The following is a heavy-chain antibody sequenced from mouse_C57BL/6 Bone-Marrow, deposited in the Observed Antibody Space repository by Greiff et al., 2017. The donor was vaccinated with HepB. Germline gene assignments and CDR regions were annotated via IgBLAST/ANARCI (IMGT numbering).Heavy chain of an antibody. CDR1: GYSITSGYY. V-gene: IGHV3-6*01. CDR3: ASWPITTVVEGWYFDV. CDR2: ISYDGSN. Sequence: EVKLMESGPGLVKPSQSLSLTCSVTGYSITSGYYWNWIRQFPGNKLEWMGYISYDGSNNYNPSLKNRISITRDTSKNQFFLKLNSVTTEDTATYYCASWPITTVVEGWYFDVWGTGTTVTVSS. D-gene: IGHD1-1*01. J-gene: IGHJ1*03.